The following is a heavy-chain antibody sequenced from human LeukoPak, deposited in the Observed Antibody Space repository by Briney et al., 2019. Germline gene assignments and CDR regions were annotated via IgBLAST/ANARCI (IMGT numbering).Heavy chain of an antibody. CDR3: AHLSFYNDGGYSRAFDY. V-gene: IGHV2-5*02. Sequence: SGPTLVEPTQTLTLTCTFSGFSLTTYGVGVGWIRQPPGKALEGLALIYWDDEKRYRPSLRTRLTITKDTSKSQVVLTLTNMDPVDTATYYCAHLSFYNDGGYSRAFDYWGEGTLVTVSS. CDR1: GFSLTTYGVG. CDR2: IYWDDEK. D-gene: IGHD2-15*01. J-gene: IGHJ4*02.